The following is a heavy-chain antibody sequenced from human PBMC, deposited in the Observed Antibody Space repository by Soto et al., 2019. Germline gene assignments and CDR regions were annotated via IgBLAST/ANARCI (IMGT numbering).Heavy chain of an antibody. J-gene: IGHJ6*02. V-gene: IGHV4-39*01. Sequence: SETLSLTCTVSGGSISSGPYSWGWIRQPPGEGLEWIGTFYYSESTYYNPSLESRVTISVDTSKNQFSLKVSSVTVADTAVYYCARLGGYCSSTSCYGYFGMDVLGQGTTVT. CDR3: ARLGGYCSSTSCYGYFGMDV. D-gene: IGHD2-2*01. CDR1: GGSISSGPYS. CDR2: FYYSEST.